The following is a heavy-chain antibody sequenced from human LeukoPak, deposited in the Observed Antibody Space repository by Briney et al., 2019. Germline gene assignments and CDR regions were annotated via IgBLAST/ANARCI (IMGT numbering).Heavy chain of an antibody. J-gene: IGHJ4*02. CDR1: GFTFSSYG. V-gene: IGHV3-30*18. CDR2: ISYDGSNK. D-gene: IGHD3-10*01. CDR3: AKVAVVGYYGSGSSFDY. Sequence: GRSLRLSCAVSGFTFSSYGMHWVRQAPGKGLEWVAVISYDGSNKYYADSVKGRFTISRDNSKNTLYLQMNSLRAEDTAVYYCAKVAVVGYYGSGSSFDYWGQGTLVTVSS.